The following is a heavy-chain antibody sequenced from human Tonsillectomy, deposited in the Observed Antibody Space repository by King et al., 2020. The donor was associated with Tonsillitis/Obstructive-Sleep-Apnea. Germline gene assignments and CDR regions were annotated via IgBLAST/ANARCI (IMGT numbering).Heavy chain of an antibody. D-gene: IGHD6-25*01. V-gene: IGHV4-31*03. CDR2: IYYSGGT. CDR3: AGRIAAAAPFDY. CDR1: GGSISSGGYY. Sequence: VQLQESGPGLVKPSQTLSLTCTVSGGSISSGGYYWSWIRQHPGKGLECIGYIYYSGGTYYNPSLKSRVTISVNTSKNQFSLKLGPVTAADTAVYYCAGRIAAAAPFDYWGQGTLATVSS. J-gene: IGHJ4*02.